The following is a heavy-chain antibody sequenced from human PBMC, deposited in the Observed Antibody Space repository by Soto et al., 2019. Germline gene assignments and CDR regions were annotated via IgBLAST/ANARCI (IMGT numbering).Heavy chain of an antibody. CDR1: GGTFSSYA. CDR3: ARGSWGLYSSSFFVY. Sequence: GASVKVSCKASGGTFSSYAISWVRQATGQGLEWMGWMNPNSGNTGYAQKFQGRVTMTRNTSISTAYMELSSLRSEDTAVYYCARGSWGLYSSSFFVYWGQGTLVTVSS. D-gene: IGHD6-6*01. J-gene: IGHJ4*02. CDR2: MNPNSGNT. V-gene: IGHV1-8*02.